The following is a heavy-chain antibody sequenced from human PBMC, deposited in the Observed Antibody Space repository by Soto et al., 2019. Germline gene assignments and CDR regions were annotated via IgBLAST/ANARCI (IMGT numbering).Heavy chain of an antibody. Sequence: QVQLQESGPGLVKPSETLSLTCTVSGGSISSYYWSWIRQPPGKGLEWIGYIYYSGSTNYNLSLYSRVTLSVDTSKHQCSLKPGSVTAADTAVYYCARDVEIATFDYWGHGTLVAVSS. CDR2: IYYSGST. D-gene: IGHD2-21*01. CDR3: ARDVEIATFDY. CDR1: GGSISSYY. V-gene: IGHV4-59*01. J-gene: IGHJ4*01.